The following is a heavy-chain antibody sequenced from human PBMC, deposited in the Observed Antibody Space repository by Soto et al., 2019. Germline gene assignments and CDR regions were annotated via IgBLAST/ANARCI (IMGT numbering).Heavy chain of an antibody. CDR1: GGSISSYY. CDR3: ARDPGIAVAGTRVRAFDI. V-gene: IGHV4-59*01. D-gene: IGHD6-19*01. J-gene: IGHJ3*02. Sequence: SETLSLTCXVSGGSISSYYWSWIRQPPGKGLEWIGYIYYSGSTNYNPSLKSRVTISVDTSKNQFSLKLSSVTAADTAVYYCARDPGIAVAGTRVRAFDIWGQGTMVTVSS. CDR2: IYYSGST.